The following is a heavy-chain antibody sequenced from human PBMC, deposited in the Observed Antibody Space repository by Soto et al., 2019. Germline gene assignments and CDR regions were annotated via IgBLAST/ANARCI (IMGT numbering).Heavy chain of an antibody. CDR3: ARGRGWYYDFWSGYETKGGMDV. Sequence: ASVKVSCKASGYTFTSYGISWVRQAPGQGLEWMGWISAYNGNTNYAQKLQGRVTMTTDTSTSTAYMELRSLRSDDTAVYYCARGRGWYYDFWSGYETKGGMDVWGQGTTVTVS. CDR1: GYTFTSYG. V-gene: IGHV1-18*04. J-gene: IGHJ6*02. D-gene: IGHD3-3*01. CDR2: ISAYNGNT.